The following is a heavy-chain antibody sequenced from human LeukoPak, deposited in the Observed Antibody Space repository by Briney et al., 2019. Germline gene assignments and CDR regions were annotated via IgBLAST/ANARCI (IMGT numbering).Heavy chain of an antibody. J-gene: IGHJ4*02. D-gene: IGHD3-10*01. V-gene: IGHV3-23*01. Sequence: GGSLRLSCAASGFTFNGHAMTWVRQAPGKGLEWVSGISGSGGSTYYADSVKGRFTISRDNSRNTMYLQMNNLRAEDTAVYYCAKDYYYGSGSRGYYFGYWGQGTLVTVSS. CDR3: AKDYYYGSGSRGYYFGY. CDR1: GFTFNGHA. CDR2: ISGSGGST.